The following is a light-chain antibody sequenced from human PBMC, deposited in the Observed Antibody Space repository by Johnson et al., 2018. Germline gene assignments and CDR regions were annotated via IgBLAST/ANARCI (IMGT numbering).Light chain of an antibody. V-gene: IGLV1-51*02. J-gene: IGLJ1*01. Sequence: QSVLTQPPSVSAAPGQKVTISCSGSSSNIGNNYVSWYQQLPGTAPKLLIYENNKRPSGIPDRFSGSKSGKSATLGITGLQTGDEADHYCGTWDSSLSAGNVFGTGTKVTVL. CDR1: SSNIGNNY. CDR3: GTWDSSLSAGNV. CDR2: ENN.